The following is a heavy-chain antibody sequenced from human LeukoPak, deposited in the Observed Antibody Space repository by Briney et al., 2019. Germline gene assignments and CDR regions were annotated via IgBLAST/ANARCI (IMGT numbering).Heavy chain of an antibody. CDR1: GFTFDDYA. CDR2: ISWNSGTI. Sequence: PGGSLRLSRAASGFTFDDYAMHWVRQAPGKGLEWVSGISWNSGTIGYADSVKGRFTITRDNAKNSLYLQMNSLRAEDTALYYCAKARGGAVADYYYYMDVWGKGTTVTISS. J-gene: IGHJ6*03. V-gene: IGHV3-9*01. CDR3: AKARGGAVADYYYYMDV. D-gene: IGHD6-19*01.